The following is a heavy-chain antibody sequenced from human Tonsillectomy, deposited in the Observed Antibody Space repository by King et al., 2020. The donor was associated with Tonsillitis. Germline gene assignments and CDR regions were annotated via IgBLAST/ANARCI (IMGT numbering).Heavy chain of an antibody. CDR2: GYYSGNSGNT. CDR3: GRYEGGVFDP. V-gene: IGHV4-31*03. CDR1: GGSISGGTYY. Sequence: VQLQESGPGLVKPSQTLSLTCTVSGGSISGGTYYWSWIRQHPGKGLEWIGYGYYSGNSGNTFYNPSLKSRLTISVDTSKNQFSLKLSSVTAADTAIYYRGRYEGGVFDPWGQGTLVTVSS. J-gene: IGHJ5*02. D-gene: IGHD2-15*01.